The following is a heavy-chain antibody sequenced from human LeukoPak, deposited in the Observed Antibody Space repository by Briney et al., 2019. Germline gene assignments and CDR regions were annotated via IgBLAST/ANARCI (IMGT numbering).Heavy chain of an antibody. J-gene: IGHJ4*02. V-gene: IGHV3-30*18. CDR3: ANDYSNDY. CDR1: GFTFSFYG. D-gene: IGHD4-11*01. CDR2: ISYGGGDK. Sequence: PGRSLRLSCAASGFTFSFYGMHWVRQAPGKGLEWVAFISYGGGDKYYADSVKGRFTISRDNSKNTLYLQMNSLRAEDTAVYYCANDYSNDYWGQGTLVTVSS.